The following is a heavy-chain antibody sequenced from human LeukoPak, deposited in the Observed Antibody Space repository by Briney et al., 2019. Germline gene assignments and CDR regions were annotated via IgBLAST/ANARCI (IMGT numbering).Heavy chain of an antibody. CDR2: IYSGGST. CDR3: ARVDSSSWYYFDY. Sequence: PGGSLRLSCAASGFTVSSNYMSWVRQAPGKGLEWVSVIYSGGSTYYADSVKGRFTISRDNSKNTLYLQMNSLRAEDTAVYYCARVDSSSWYYFDYWGQGTLVIVSS. D-gene: IGHD6-13*01. J-gene: IGHJ4*02. V-gene: IGHV3-53*01. CDR1: GFTVSSNY.